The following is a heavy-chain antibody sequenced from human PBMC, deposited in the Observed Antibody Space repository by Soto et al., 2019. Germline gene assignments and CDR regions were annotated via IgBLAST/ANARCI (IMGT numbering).Heavy chain of an antibody. V-gene: IGHV4-30-4*01. J-gene: IGHJ4*02. D-gene: IGHD4-4*01. CDR3: ARDPPKGSNYGCFDY. Sequence: QVQLQESGPGLVKPSQTLSLTCTVSGGSISSGDYYWSWIRQPPGKGMEWMGYIYYSGSTYYNPSRKSRVTISVDTSKNQFSLKLSSVTAADTAVYYCARDPPKGSNYGCFDYWGQGTLVTVSS. CDR2: IYYSGST. CDR1: GGSISSGDYY.